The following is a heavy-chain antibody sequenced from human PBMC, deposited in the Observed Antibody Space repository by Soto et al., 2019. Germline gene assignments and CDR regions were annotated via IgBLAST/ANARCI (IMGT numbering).Heavy chain of an antibody. CDR3: AKRRGAGGHFDY. CDR1: GFTFSSYA. Sequence: GGSLRLSCAASGFTFSSYAMGWVRQGPGKGLEWVAVVSIGGNTHYADSVRGRFTISRGNSKNTLSLQMNSLTAEDTAVYFCAKRRGAGGHFDYWGQGALVTVSS. D-gene: IGHD2-15*01. J-gene: IGHJ4*02. CDR2: VSIGGNT. V-gene: IGHV3-23*01.